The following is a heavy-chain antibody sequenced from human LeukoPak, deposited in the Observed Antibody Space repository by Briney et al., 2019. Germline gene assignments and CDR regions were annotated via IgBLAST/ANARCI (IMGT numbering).Heavy chain of an antibody. CDR2: IYTSGST. CDR3: AKGRRSVKYSSSYFDY. Sequence: PSETLSLTCTVSGGSISSYYWSWIRQPAGKGLEWIGRIYTSGSTNYNPSLKSRVTMSVDTSKNQFSLKLSSVTAADTAVYYCAKGRRSVKYSSSYFDYWGQGTLVTVSS. J-gene: IGHJ4*02. V-gene: IGHV4-4*07. D-gene: IGHD6-6*01. CDR1: GGSISSYY.